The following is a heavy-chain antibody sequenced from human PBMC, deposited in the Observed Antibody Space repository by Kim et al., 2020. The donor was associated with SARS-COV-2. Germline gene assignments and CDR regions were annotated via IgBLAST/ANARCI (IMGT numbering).Heavy chain of an antibody. D-gene: IGHD6-6*01. J-gene: IGHJ6*01. CDR1: GASITSSNHY. CDR2: IHYSATT. Sequence: SETLSLTCTVSGASITSSNHYWGWVRQPPGQGLEWIGSIHYSATTSATTSYSPSLNSRITTSIDTSTGQFSLRLTAGTAADSAVYFCARQINSSLFAGLDGWRQGTTVAVS. CDR3: ARQINSSLFAGLDG. V-gene: IGHV4-39*01.